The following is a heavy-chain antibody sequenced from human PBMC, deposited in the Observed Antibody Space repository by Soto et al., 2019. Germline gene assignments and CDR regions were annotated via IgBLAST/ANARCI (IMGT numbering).Heavy chain of an antibody. V-gene: IGHV1-46*02. D-gene: IGHD1-7*01. Sequence: QVQLVQSGAEVRKPGASVKVSCKASGYTFNNYFMHWVRQAPAQGLEWMGVITPSSGSTTYAQRLQGRITMTRDKSTSTVYMDLRSLRSEDTAVYFCARDLVPIWNYVGLAPGAQHWFDPWGQGTLVTVSS. J-gene: IGHJ5*02. CDR1: GYTFNNYF. CDR3: ARDLVPIWNYVGLAPGAQHWFDP. CDR2: ITPSSGST.